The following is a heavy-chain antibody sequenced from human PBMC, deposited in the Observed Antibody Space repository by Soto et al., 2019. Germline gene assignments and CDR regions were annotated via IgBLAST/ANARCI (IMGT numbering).Heavy chain of an antibody. CDR2: IIPFYGTT. Sequence: QVQLEQSGAEVKKPGSSVKVSCRTPGDTFVDYAISWVRQAPGQGLEWMGGIIPFYGTTNYAQNFQGRVTFTAGIYMSEVCKELRGLKSYDTAVYYCVTYPLVRGVVRDMGVWGQGTTITVYS. V-gene: IGHV1-69*06. J-gene: IGHJ6*02. CDR3: VTYPLVRGVVRDMGV. CDR1: GDTFVDYA. D-gene: IGHD3-10*01.